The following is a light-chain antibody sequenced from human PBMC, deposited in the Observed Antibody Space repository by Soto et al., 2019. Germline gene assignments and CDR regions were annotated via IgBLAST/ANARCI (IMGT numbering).Light chain of an antibody. CDR1: ASNIGAGYE. J-gene: IGLJ3*02. Sequence: VLTQPPSVSGAPGQRVTISCTGNASNIGAGYEVHWYQQPPGKAPKLLISGHNIRPSGVPDRFFGSKSGTSASLAINGLQAEDEADYYCQSYDISLSGSGVFGGGTKVTVL. CDR2: GHN. CDR3: QSYDISLSGSGV. V-gene: IGLV1-40*01.